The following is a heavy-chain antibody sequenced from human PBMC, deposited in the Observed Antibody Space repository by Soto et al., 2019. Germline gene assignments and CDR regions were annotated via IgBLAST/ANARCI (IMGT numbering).Heavy chain of an antibody. CDR1: GGTFSSYG. J-gene: IGHJ4*02. D-gene: IGHD5-18*01. Sequence: SVKVSCKASGGTFSSYGISWVRQAPGQGLEWMGGIIPMFGTADYAQKIQGRVTVTADESTSTAYMELSSLRSEDTAAYYCARDANSYGYGPPYYFHYWGQGTLVTVSS. CDR3: ARDANSYGYGPPYYFHY. V-gene: IGHV1-69*13. CDR2: IIPMFGTA.